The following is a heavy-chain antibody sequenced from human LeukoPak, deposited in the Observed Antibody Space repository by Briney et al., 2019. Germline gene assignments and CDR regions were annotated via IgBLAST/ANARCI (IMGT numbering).Heavy chain of an antibody. D-gene: IGHD1-26*01. CDR1: GYTFTGFY. CDR2: INPNSGGT. Sequence: GASVKVSCKASGYTFTGFYLHWVRQAPGQGLEWMGWINPNSGGTTYAQKFRDRVTVTRDTSIFTAYMELSGLRSDDTAVYYCARYRGIPLTSALDYWGQGTLVTVSS. V-gene: IGHV1-2*02. J-gene: IGHJ4*02. CDR3: ARYRGIPLTSALDY.